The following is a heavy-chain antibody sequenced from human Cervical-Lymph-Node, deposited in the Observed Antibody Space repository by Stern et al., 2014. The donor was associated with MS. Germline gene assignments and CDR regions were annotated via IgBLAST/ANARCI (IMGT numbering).Heavy chain of an antibody. CDR2: ISAFNGNT. V-gene: IGHV1-18*01. J-gene: IGHJ6*02. D-gene: IGHD3-10*01. Sequence: QVQLVESGAELKKPGASVKVSCKVSGYTFTSYGFSWVRQAPGQGLEWMGWISAFNGNTDYAQKFQGRVTMTTDTSTNTAYMELRSLRSDDTAVYYCARDRGGMDVWGQGTTVTVSS. CDR1: GYTFTSYG. CDR3: ARDRGGMDV.